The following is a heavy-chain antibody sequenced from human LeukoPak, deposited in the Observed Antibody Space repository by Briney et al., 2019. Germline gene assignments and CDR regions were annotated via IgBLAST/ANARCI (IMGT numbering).Heavy chain of an antibody. V-gene: IGHV1-8*01. Sequence: ASVKVSCNASGYTFTSYDINWVRQATGQGLEWMGWMNPNSGNTGYAQKFQGRVTMTRNTSISTAYMELSSLRSEDTAVYYCARGRGNWNDDYFDYWGQGTLVTVSS. CDR3: ARGRGNWNDDYFDY. J-gene: IGHJ4*02. CDR2: MNPNSGNT. CDR1: GYTFTSYD. D-gene: IGHD1-20*01.